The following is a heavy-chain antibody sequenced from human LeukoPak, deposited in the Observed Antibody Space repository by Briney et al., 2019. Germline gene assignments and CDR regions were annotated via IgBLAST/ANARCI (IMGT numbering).Heavy chain of an antibody. V-gene: IGHV3-30*02. CDR1: GFTFSNYG. Sequence: PGGSLRLSCAASGFTFSNYGMHWVRQAPGKGLDWVAFIHYDGSNKYYADSVKGRFTISRDDSKNTLYLQMNSLRAEDTAVYYCARAGSGRSPDWFDPWGQGTLVTVSS. J-gene: IGHJ5*02. CDR3: ARAGSGRSPDWFDP. CDR2: IHYDGSNK. D-gene: IGHD1-26*01.